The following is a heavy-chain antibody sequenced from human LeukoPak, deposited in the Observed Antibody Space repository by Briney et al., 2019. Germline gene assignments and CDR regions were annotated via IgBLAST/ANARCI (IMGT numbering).Heavy chain of an antibody. CDR2: IYYSGST. V-gene: IGHV4-59*02. D-gene: IGHD3-3*01. CDR3: ARGTIWSGYPY. J-gene: IGHJ4*02. Sequence: SETLSLTCTVSGGSVSSYYWSWIRQPPGKGLEWIGYIYYSGSTNYNPSLKSRVTISVDTSKNQFSLKLSSVTAADTAVYYCARGTIWSGYPYWGQGTLVTVSS. CDR1: GGSVSSYY.